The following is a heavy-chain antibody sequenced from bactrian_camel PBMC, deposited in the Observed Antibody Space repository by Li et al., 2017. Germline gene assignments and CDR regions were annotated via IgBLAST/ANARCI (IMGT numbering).Heavy chain of an antibody. CDR2: IAADGRI. J-gene: IGHJ7*01. Sequence: HVQLVESGGGSQQAGGSLRLSCAASRRYSAHCLGWFRQTPGKEREGVASIAADGRITYADFVKGRFTISRDNTDNTLHLQMNSLKPEDTGMYYCGASLRTYCGGDTLNYRMDFWGEGTQVTVS. V-gene: IGHV3S53*01. D-gene: IGHD1*01. CDR1: RRYSAHC.